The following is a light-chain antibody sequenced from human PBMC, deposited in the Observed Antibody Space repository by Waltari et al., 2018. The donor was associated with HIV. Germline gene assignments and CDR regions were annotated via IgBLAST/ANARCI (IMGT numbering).Light chain of an antibody. CDR1: QSVRSTY. CDR2: AAS. Sequence: EIVLTQSPGTLSLSPGERATLSCRASQSVRSTYLAWYQQKPGQAPRLLISAASSRATGIPDRFSGSGSGTDFTLTISRLEPEDVAVYDCQQYGSSPITFGQGTRLEIK. V-gene: IGKV3-20*01. CDR3: QQYGSSPIT. J-gene: IGKJ5*01.